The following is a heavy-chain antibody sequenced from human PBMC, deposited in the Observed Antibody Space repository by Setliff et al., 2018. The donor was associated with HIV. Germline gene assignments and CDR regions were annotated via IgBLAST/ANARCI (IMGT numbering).Heavy chain of an antibody. V-gene: IGHV4-4*09. CDR3: ARDGSGSSYYYYYMDV. D-gene: IGHD3-10*01. J-gene: IGHJ6*03. CDR1: GGSINNYY. CDR2: IFTSGST. Sequence: PSETLSLTCTVSGGSINNYYWSWIRQPPGKGLEWIGYIFTSGSTNYNPSLKSRVTISVDTSKNQFSLKLSSVTAADTAVYYCARDGSGSSYYYYYMDVWGKGTTVTVSS.